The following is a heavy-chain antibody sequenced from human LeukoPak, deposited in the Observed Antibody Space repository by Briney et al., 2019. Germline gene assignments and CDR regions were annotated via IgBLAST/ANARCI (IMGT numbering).Heavy chain of an antibody. D-gene: IGHD1-26*01. J-gene: IGHJ1*01. CDR1: LVTFSSYA. CDR2: ILPIFGAA. V-gene: IGHV1-69*06. Sequence: SVKLSRKPSLVTFSSYAISWVRPAPGQGREWIGRILPIFGAANYAHRFQGSVPITADKSTSTAYMEPSSLRSEDTAVYYCARDPLGGAVTAEYFQHWGQGTLVTVS. CDR3: ARDPLGGAVTAEYFQH.